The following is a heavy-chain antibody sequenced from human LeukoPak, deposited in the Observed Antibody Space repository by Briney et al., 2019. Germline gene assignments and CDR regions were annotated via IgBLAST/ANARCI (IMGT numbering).Heavy chain of an antibody. CDR3: ARRSPSVAARWYNWFDP. V-gene: IGHV4-34*01. J-gene: IGHJ5*02. CDR1: GGSFSGYY. Sequence: PSETLSLTCAVYGGSFSGYYWSWIRQPPGKGLEWIGEINHSGSTNYNPSLKSRVTISVDTSKNQFSLKLSSVTAADTAVYYCARRSPSVAARWYNWFDPWGQGILVTVSS. CDR2: INHSGST. D-gene: IGHD6-19*01.